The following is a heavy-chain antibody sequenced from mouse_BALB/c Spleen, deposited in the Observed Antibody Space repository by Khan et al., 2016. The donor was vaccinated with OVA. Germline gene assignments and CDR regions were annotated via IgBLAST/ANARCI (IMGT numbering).Heavy chain of an antibody. V-gene: IGHV2-2*02. CDR2: IWSGGST. Sequence: QVQLKQSGPGLVQPSQSLSITCTVSGFSLTTYGVHWVRQSPGKGLEWLGVIWSGGSTDYNAAFISRLSISKDNSKSQVFFKMDSLQANDTAIYYCARNYDYDEGLAYWGQGTLVTVSA. J-gene: IGHJ3*01. CDR1: GFSLTTYG. CDR3: ARNYDYDEGLAY. D-gene: IGHD2-4*01.